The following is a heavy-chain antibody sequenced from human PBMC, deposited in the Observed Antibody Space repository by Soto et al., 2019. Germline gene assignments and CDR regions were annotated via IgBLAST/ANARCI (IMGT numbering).Heavy chain of an antibody. CDR3: ARDRGIAVAANYFDY. Sequence: LRLSCAASGFTFSSYAMHWVRQAPGKGLEWVAVISYDGSNKYYADSVKGRFTISRDNSKNTLYLQMNSLRAEDTAVYYCARDRGIAVAANYFDYWGQGTLVTVSS. J-gene: IGHJ4*02. CDR2: ISYDGSNK. CDR1: GFTFSSYA. V-gene: IGHV3-30-3*01. D-gene: IGHD6-19*01.